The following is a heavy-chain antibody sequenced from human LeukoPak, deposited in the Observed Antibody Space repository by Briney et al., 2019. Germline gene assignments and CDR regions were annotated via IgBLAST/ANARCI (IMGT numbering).Heavy chain of an antibody. CDR1: GFTFSSYA. CDR2: ISYDGSNR. J-gene: IGHJ6*02. V-gene: IGHV3-30*04. Sequence: GGSLRLSCAASGFTFSSYAMHWVRQAPGKGLEWVAVISYDGSNRYYADSVKGRFTISRDNSKNTLYLQMNSLRAEDTAVYYCARWGDIVVVVADYGMDVWGQGTTVTVSS. CDR3: ARWGDIVVVVADYGMDV. D-gene: IGHD2-15*01.